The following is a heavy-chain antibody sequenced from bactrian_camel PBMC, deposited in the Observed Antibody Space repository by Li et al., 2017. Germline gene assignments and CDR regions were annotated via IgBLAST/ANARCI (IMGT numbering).Heavy chain of an antibody. CDR2: ITSDGSCT. Sequence: HVQLVESGGGEVQPGGSLRLTCVASGFTFSEYYMSWVRQAPGLGLEWVARITSDGSCTFYSDSVKGRFTISREMVNKVYLQMNSLEFEDSAMYYCAADRLCGNNW. D-gene: IGHD6*01. V-gene: IGHV3-2*01. CDR1: GFTFSEYY.